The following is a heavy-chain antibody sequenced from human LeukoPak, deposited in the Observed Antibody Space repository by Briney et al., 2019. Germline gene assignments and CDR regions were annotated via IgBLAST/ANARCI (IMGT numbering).Heavy chain of an antibody. D-gene: IGHD3-3*01. J-gene: IGHJ4*02. V-gene: IGHV3-48*01. CDR2: ISSSSRTI. CDR1: GFTFSDYN. Sequence: GGSLRLSCAASGFTFSDYNMNWVRQAPGKGLEWVSYISSSSRTIYYADSVKGRFTISRDNAKNSLYLQMNSLRAEDTAVFYCARDRGGTDDFWSGYYTGYFDYWGQGTLVTVSS. CDR3: ARDRGGTDDFWSGYYTGYFDY.